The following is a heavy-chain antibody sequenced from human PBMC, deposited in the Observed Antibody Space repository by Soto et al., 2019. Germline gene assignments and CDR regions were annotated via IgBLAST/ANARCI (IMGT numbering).Heavy chain of an antibody. CDR2: IKQDGGQK. CDR3: ARRVERQCLTQ. CDR1: GFTLSSYW. D-gene: IGHD6-19*01. Sequence: EVQLVESGGGLVQPGGSLRLSCAASGFTLSSYWMSWVRQAPGKGLEWVANIKQDGGQKYYVDSVKGRFTVSRDNAKNSLYQQINSLSAEDTAVQYWARRVERQCLTQWGQGTLVTVSS. V-gene: IGHV3-7*04. J-gene: IGHJ4*02.